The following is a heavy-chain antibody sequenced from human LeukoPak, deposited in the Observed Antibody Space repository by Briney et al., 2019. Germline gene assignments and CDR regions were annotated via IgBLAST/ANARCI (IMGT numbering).Heavy chain of an antibody. V-gene: IGHV4-39*07. CDR1: GGSISSPNYY. J-gene: IGHJ3*02. D-gene: IGHD3-10*01. CDR2: ISYSVSA. Sequence: SETLSLTCTVSGGSISSPNYYWAWVRQPPGKGQEWIGSISYSVSAHYNPSLKSRVTISVDTSKNQFSLKLSSVTAADTAVYYCARGSPLLWFICDAFDIWGQGTMVTVSS. CDR3: ARGSPLLWFICDAFDI.